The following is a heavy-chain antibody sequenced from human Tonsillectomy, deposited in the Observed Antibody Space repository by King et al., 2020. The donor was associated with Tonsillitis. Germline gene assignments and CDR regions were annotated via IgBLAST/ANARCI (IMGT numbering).Heavy chain of an antibody. D-gene: IGHD1-26*01. Sequence: VQLVESGGALVKPGGSLRLSCAASGFTFSDYYMTWIRQAPGKGLEWLSYISSSGTTIYYIDSVRGRFTISRDNAKNSLYLQMSSLRAEDTAMYYCVRETQEMIVGPTTVDSWGHGTLVTVCS. CDR1: GFTFSDYY. V-gene: IGHV3-11*01. CDR2: ISSSGTTI. CDR3: VRETQEMIVGPTTVDS. J-gene: IGHJ5*01.